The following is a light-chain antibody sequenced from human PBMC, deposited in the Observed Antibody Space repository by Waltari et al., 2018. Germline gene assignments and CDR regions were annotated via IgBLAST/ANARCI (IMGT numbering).Light chain of an antibody. CDR3: QNHERLPAT. CDR2: AAS. Sequence: ELVLTQSPGTLSLSPGERATLSCRASQNIGRYLVWYQQKPGQPPRLLIYAASTRATGIPDRFICSGSGTDFSLTIARLEPEDFAVYFCQNHERLPATFGQGTKVEI. CDR1: QNIGRY. J-gene: IGKJ1*01. V-gene: IGKV3-20*01.